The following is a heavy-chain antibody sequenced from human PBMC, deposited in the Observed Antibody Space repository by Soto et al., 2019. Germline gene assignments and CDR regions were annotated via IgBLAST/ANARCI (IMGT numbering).Heavy chain of an antibody. CDR3: ATGAEGGYCSSTNCYDGGTYYYYGMDV. Sequence: SETLSLTCAVYGGSLSGYYWSGIRQPPGKGLEWIGAINHSGSTNYNPSLKSRVTISVDTSKNQFSLKLSSVTAADTAVYYCATGAEGGYCSSTNCYDGGTYYYYGMDVWGQGTTVTVSS. V-gene: IGHV4-34*01. CDR2: INHSGST. CDR1: GGSLSGYY. J-gene: IGHJ6*02. D-gene: IGHD2-2*01.